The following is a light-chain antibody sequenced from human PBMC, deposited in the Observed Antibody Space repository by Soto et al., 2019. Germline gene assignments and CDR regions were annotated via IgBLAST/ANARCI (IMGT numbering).Light chain of an antibody. J-gene: IGLJ2*01. V-gene: IGLV2-23*01. CDR3: CSYAGSSTYV. CDR1: SSNVGSYIL. Sequence: QSALTQPASVSGSPGQSITISCTGTSSNVGSYILVSWYQQHPGKAPKLMIYDASKRPSGVSNRFSGSKSGNTASLTISGLQADDEADYYCCSYAGSSTYVFGGGTKVTVL. CDR2: DAS.